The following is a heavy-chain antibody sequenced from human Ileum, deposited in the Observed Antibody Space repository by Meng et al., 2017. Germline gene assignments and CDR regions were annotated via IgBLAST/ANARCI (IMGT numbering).Heavy chain of an antibody. CDR2: IYYRGGA. CDR3: ARLLDSSDWGWFDP. D-gene: IGHD3-22*01. J-gene: IGHJ5*02. V-gene: IGHV4-59*08. Sequence: QVQLQESGSGLVKLSETLVFTCSVSGASISSHYWTWIRQPPGKGLEYFGYIYYRGGASYNPSLRSRVTMSVDTSKNQFSLNLSSVTAADTAVYYCARLLDSSDWGWFDPWGQGTLVTVSS. CDR1: GASISSHY.